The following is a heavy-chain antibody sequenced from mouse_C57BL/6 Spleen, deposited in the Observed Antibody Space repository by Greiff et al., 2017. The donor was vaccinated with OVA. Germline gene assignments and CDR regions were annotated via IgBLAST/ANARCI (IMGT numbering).Heavy chain of an antibody. D-gene: IGHD1-1*01. J-gene: IGHJ3*01. V-gene: IGHV5-17*01. CDR3: ARPGPTTVGFAY. CDR2: ISSGSSTI. Sequence: EVMLVESGGGLVKPGGSLKLSCAASGFTFSDYGMHWVRQAPEKGLEWVAYISSGSSTIYYADTVKGRFTISRDNAKNTLFLQLTSLRSEDTAVYYCARPGPTTVGFAYWGQGTLVTVSA. CDR1: GFTFSDYG.